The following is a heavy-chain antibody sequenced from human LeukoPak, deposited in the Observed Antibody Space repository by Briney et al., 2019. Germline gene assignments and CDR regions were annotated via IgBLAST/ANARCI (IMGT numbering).Heavy chain of an antibody. CDR3: ARGLNYDSRGDAFDI. Sequence: GGSLRLSCAASGFTFSSYAMSWVRQAPGKGLEWVSAISGSGGSTYYADSVKGRFTISRDNSKNTLYLQMNSLRAEDTAVYYCARGLNYDSRGDAFDIWGQGTMVTVSS. CDR1: GFTFSSYA. V-gene: IGHV3-23*01. CDR2: ISGSGGST. D-gene: IGHD3-22*01. J-gene: IGHJ3*02.